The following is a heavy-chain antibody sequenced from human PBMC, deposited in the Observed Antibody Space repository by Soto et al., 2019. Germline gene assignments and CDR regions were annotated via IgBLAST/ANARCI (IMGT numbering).Heavy chain of an antibody. J-gene: IGHJ3*02. D-gene: IGHD5-12*01. Sequence: GWSLRLACASSGFTVNSNYMNWVRQAPGRGLEWVSVIYSGGSTYYADSVKGRFTISRDNSKNTLYLQMNSLRAEDTAVYFCARARRDGYNFVAFDIWGQGTMVTVSS. CDR3: ARARRDGYNFVAFDI. CDR1: GFTVNSNY. CDR2: IYSGGST. V-gene: IGHV3-53*01.